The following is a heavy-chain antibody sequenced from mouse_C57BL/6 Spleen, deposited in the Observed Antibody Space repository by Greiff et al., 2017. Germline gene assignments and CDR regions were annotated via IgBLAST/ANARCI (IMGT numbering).Heavy chain of an antibody. Sequence: QVQLQQSGPGLVQPSQSLSITCTVSGFSLTSYGVHWVRQSPGKGLEWLGVIWSGGSTDYNAAFISRLSISKDNSKSQVFFKMNSLQADDTAIYYCARRDSDRGYFDVWGTGTTVTVSS. J-gene: IGHJ1*03. CDR1: GFSLTSYG. D-gene: IGHD3-3*01. CDR2: IWSGGST. CDR3: ARRDSDRGYFDV. V-gene: IGHV2-2*01.